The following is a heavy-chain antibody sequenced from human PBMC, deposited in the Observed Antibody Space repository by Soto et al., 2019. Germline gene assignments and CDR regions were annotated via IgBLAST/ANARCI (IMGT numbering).Heavy chain of an antibody. CDR1: GYTFTSYA. CDR3: ASKPRRDGYNRFDY. Sequence: ASVKVSCKASGYTFTSYAMHWVRQAPGQRLEWMGWINAGIGNTKYSQKFQGRVTITGDTSTSTAYMELSGLRSEDTAVYYCASKPRRDGYNRFDYWGQETLVTVSS. J-gene: IGHJ4*02. CDR2: INAGIGNT. D-gene: IGHD5-12*01. V-gene: IGHV1-3*01.